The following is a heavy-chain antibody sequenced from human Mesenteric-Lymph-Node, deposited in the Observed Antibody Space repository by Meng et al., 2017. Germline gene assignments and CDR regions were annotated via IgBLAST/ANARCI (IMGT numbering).Heavy chain of an antibody. J-gene: IGHJ4*02. CDR1: GYTFTSYG. Sequence: ASVKVSCKASGYTFTSYGISWVRQAPGQGLEWMGSISGYNGNTNCIQKFQGRVTMTRDTSTSTAYMELRSLTSDDTAMYYCARHHNILDYWGQGTLVTVSS. D-gene: IGHD2/OR15-2a*01. CDR3: ARHHNILDY. CDR2: ISGYNGNT. V-gene: IGHV1-18*01.